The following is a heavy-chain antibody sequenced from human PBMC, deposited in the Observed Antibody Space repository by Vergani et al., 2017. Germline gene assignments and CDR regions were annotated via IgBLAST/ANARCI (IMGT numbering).Heavy chain of an antibody. V-gene: IGHV3-9*01. CDR3: AKDLMVRARLRYNYYGMDV. J-gene: IGHJ6*02. CDR1: GFTFDDYA. D-gene: IGHD3-10*01. CDR2: ISWNSGSI. Sequence: EVQLVESGGGLVQPGRSLRLSCAASGFTFDDYAMHWVRQAPGKGLEWVSGISWNSGSIGYADSVKGRFTISRDNAKNSLYLQMNSLRAEDTALYYCAKDLMVRARLRYNYYGMDVWGQGTTVTVSS.